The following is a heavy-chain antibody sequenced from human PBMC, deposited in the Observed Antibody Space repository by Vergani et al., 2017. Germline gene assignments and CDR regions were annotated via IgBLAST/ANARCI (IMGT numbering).Heavy chain of an antibody. CDR1: GFIFSNYA. CDR3: ARSISGGSYDY. D-gene: IGHD2-15*01. Sequence: EVQFLESGGGLVQPGGSLRLSCAASGFIFSNYAMSWVRKAPGKGLEWVSGISAGSGLGTYYADSVKGRFTISRDNSRNTLYLHMNSLSAEDTAVYYCARSISGGSYDYWGRGTLVTVSS. J-gene: IGHJ4*02. V-gene: IGHV3-23*01. CDR2: ISAGSGLGT.